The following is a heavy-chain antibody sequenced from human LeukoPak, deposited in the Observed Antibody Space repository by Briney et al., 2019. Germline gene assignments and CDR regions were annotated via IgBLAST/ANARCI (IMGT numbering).Heavy chain of an antibody. CDR1: GYSFTSYW. CDR2: IYPGDSDT. J-gene: IGHJ1*01. D-gene: IGHD2-8*02. V-gene: IGHV5-51*01. Sequence: GESLLFSTKGSGYSFTSYWIGWVRQMPGKGLEWIGIIYPGDSDTRYSPSFQGQVTISADKSISTAFLQWSSLQASDTAMYYCARSSAMTYTGPRHDSGQGSLATVSS. CDR3: ARSSAMTYTGPRHD.